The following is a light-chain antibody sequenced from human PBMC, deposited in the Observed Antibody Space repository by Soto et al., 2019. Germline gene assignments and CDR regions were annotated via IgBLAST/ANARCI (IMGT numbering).Light chain of an antibody. CDR3: CSYAGNRYV. J-gene: IGLJ1*01. CDR1: SSDVGGYNY. Sequence: QSALTQPRSVSGSPGQSVTISCTGTSSDVGGYNYVSWNQQHPGKAPKVMIYDVSKRPSGVPDRFSGSKSGNTASLTISGLQAEDEADYYCCSYAGNRYVFGTGTKLTVL. CDR2: DVS. V-gene: IGLV2-11*01.